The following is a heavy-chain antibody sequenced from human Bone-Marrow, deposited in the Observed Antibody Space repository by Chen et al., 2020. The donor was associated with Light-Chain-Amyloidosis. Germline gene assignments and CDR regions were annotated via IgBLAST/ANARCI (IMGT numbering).Heavy chain of an antibody. D-gene: IGHD6-19*01. CDR3: ARRADSGAYYDY. V-gene: IGHV1-46*01. CDR2: IYPNGGGT. Sequence: QVQLVQSGAEVKKPGASVKVSCKASGYTFTSYYIHWLRQAPGQGLEWMGSIYPNGGGTTYAQRFQGRVTMPRDTSTSTVDMELSSLRSEDTAFYYCARRADSGAYYDYWGQGTLVTVSS. CDR1: GYTFTSYY. J-gene: IGHJ4*02.